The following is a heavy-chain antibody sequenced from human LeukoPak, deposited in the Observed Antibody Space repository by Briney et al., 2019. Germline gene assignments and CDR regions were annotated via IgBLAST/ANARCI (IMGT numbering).Heavy chain of an antibody. CDR3: ARDGLGLSDVLRFLEWSFDY. Sequence: ASVKVSCKTSGYTFSDYYIHWIRQAPGQGLEWVGWINPNSGDTDYAQKFQGRVTVTRDTSISTAYMELSRLRSDDTAVYYCARDGLGLSDVLRFLEWSFDYWGQGTPVTVSS. V-gene: IGHV1-2*02. CDR2: INPNSGDT. J-gene: IGHJ4*02. D-gene: IGHD3-3*01. CDR1: GYTFSDYY.